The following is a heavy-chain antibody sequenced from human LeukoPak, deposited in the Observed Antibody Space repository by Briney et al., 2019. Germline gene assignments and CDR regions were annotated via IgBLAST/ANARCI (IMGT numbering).Heavy chain of an antibody. J-gene: IGHJ4*02. D-gene: IGHD2-21*02. Sequence: SETLSLTCAVSGGSISSSNWWTWVRQPPGKGLEWIGEIYHSGSTNYNPSLKSRVTISVDKSKNQFSLKLSPVTAADTAVYYCARTGDWSYFDYWGQGTLVTVSS. CDR2: IYHSGST. V-gene: IGHV4-4*02. CDR3: ARTGDWSYFDY. CDR1: GGSISSSNW.